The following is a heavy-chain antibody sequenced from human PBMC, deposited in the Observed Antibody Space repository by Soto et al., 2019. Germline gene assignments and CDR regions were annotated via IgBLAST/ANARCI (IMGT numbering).Heavy chain of an antibody. Sequence: ASVKVSCKASGYTFTGYYMHWVRQAPGQGLEWMGWINPNSGGTNYAQKFQGWVTMTRDTSISTAYMELSRLRSDDTAVYYCARAGGASYYYMDVWGKGTTVTVSS. V-gene: IGHV1-2*04. CDR1: GYTFTGYY. CDR2: INPNSGGT. J-gene: IGHJ6*03. CDR3: ARAGGASYYYMDV. D-gene: IGHD4-17*01.